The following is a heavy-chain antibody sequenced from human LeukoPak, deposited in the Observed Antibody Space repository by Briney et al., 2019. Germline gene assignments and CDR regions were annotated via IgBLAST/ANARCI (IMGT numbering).Heavy chain of an antibody. CDR3: ARDLPDYAITFGGVIAPFDY. CDR2: IKQDGSEK. D-gene: IGHD3-16*02. J-gene: IGHJ4*02. Sequence: GGSLRISCAASGFTFSSYWMSRVRQAPGKGLEWVANIKQDGSEKYYVDSVKRRFTISRDNAKNSLYLQMNSLRAEDTAVYYCARDLPDYAITFGGVIAPFDYWGQGTLVTVSS. CDR1: GFTFSSYW. V-gene: IGHV3-7*01.